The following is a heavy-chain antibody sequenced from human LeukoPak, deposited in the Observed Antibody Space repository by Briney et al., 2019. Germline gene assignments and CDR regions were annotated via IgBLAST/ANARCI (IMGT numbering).Heavy chain of an antibody. Sequence: GGSLRLSCAASGFTFRSYEMNWVRHASGRGLEWVAHISGGGEFTVYPDAVKGRFTISRDNAKNSLYLQMNSLRVEDTGVYYCARRSGRRYEYWGQGVLVTVSP. D-gene: IGHD5-24*01. V-gene: IGHV3-48*03. CDR1: GFTFRSYE. CDR2: ISGGGEFT. CDR3: ARRSGRRYEY. J-gene: IGHJ4*02.